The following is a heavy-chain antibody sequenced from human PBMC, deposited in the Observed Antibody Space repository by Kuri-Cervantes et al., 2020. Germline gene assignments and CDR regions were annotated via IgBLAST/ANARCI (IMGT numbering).Heavy chain of an antibody. CDR3: ARPKYCSGGSCLLKPSPYYYYGMDV. D-gene: IGHD2-15*01. CDR1: GFTFSSYA. V-gene: IGHV3-30-3*01. CDR2: ISYDGSNK. J-gene: IGHJ6*02. Sequence: GGSLRLSCAASGFTFSSYAMHWVRQAPGKGLEWVAVISYDGSNKYYADSVKSRFTISRDNSKNTLYLQMNSLRAEDTAVYYCARPKYCSGGSCLLKPSPYYYYGMDVWGQGTTVTVSS.